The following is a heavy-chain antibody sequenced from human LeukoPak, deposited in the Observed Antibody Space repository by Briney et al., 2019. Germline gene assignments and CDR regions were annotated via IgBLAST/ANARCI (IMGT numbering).Heavy chain of an antibody. J-gene: IGHJ4*02. CDR2: YSGDST. Sequence: GGSLRLSCAASGFTVSSNYIYSGDSTCYADSVKGRFTISRDNSKNTLYLQMTSLRAEDTAVYYWASTFDSSGYYLGYWGQGTLVSVSS. D-gene: IGHD3-22*01. CDR1: GFTVSSNY. V-gene: IGHV3-66*02. CDR3: ASTFDSSGYYLGY.